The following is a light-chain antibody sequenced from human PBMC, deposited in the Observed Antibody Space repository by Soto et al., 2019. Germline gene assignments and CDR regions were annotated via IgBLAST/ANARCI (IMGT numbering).Light chain of an antibody. CDR2: RGS. V-gene: IGKV3-20*01. Sequence: VLTQSQGTLSLSPGERATLSCRASQNIRGNELAWYQQKPGQAPRLLIYRGSSGATGIPDRFSGRGSGTDFTLTISRLEPEDFAVYYCQDYGTSAPWTFGQGTKVEIK. CDR1: QNIRGNE. J-gene: IGKJ1*01. CDR3: QDYGTSAPWT.